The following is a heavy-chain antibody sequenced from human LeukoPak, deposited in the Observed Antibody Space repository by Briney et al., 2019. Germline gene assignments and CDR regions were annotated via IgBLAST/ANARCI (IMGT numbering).Heavy chain of an antibody. CDR1: GFTFSSYS. Sequence: PGGSLRLSCAASGFTFSSYSMNWVRQAPGKGLEWVSSISSSSTYIYYADSVKGRFTISRDNAKNSLYLQMNSLRAEDTAVYYCARDHYYDSSGYSHWGQGTLVTVSS. V-gene: IGHV3-21*01. CDR3: ARDHYYDSSGYSH. CDR2: ISSSSTYI. D-gene: IGHD3-22*01. J-gene: IGHJ4*02.